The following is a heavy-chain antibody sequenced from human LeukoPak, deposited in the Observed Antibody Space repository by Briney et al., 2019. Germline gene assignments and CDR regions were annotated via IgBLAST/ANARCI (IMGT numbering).Heavy chain of an antibody. CDR2: IRQDGSDK. V-gene: IGHV3-7*01. CDR3: ARHSRGSPIDD. D-gene: IGHD2-15*01. Sequence: GGSLGLSCPAPGLTFNGYWLSWFGQAPGKGLSWLANIRQDGSDKQYVDSVKGRFTTSRDNAKNSLYLQMNSLSAEDTAVYYCARHSRGSPIDDWGQGTLVTVSS. CDR1: GLTFNGYW. J-gene: IGHJ4*02.